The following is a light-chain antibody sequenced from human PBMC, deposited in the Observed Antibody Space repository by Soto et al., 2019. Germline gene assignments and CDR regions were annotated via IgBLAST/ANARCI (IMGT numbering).Light chain of an antibody. CDR1: QSVSSN. CDR3: QQRSDWPPT. CDR2: GAS. Sequence: EIVMTQSPGPLSVSPGERATLSRRASQSVSSNLAWYQQKPGQAPRLLIYGASTRATGIPARFSGSGSGTEFTLTVSSLEAEDFAVYYCQQRSDWPPTFGQGTKVDI. J-gene: IGKJ1*01. V-gene: IGKV3-15*01.